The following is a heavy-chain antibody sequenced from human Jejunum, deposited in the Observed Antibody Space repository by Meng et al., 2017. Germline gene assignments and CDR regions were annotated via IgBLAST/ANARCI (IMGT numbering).Heavy chain of an antibody. D-gene: IGHD6-13*01. J-gene: IGHJ6*02. Sequence: GESLRLSCATSGFTFDNYAMMWVRQAPGKGLEWLSGITGYGGATYYADSVKGRFTNSRDNSRNTLYLQMNSLGADDTAIYYCAKGLYSSQLGGMDVWGQGTTVTVSS. CDR3: AKGLYSSQLGGMDV. CDR2: ITGYGGAT. V-gene: IGHV3-23*01. CDR1: GFTFDNYA.